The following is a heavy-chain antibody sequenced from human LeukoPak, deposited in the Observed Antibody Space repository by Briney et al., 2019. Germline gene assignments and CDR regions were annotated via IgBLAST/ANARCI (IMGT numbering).Heavy chain of an antibody. CDR2: IYYSGST. V-gene: IGHV4-59*01. CDR1: GGSISTYY. D-gene: IGHD4-17*01. CDR3: ARLSATVTTIFDY. Sequence: SETLSLTCTVSGGSISTYYWSWLRQTPGKGLEWIGYIYYSGSTNYNPSLKSRVTISVDTSKNQFSLKLSSVTAADTAVYYCARLSATVTTIFDYWGQGTLVTVSS. J-gene: IGHJ4*02.